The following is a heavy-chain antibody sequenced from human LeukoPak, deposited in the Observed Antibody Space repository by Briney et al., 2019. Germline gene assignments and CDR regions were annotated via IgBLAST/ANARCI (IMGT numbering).Heavy chain of an antibody. CDR3: ARGGEMATVPHLYYFDD. J-gene: IGHJ4*02. CDR1: GYTFTSYF. Sequence: AASVKVSCKASGYTFTSYFVHWVRQAPGQGPEWMGIINPSGGSTTYAQKFQGRVTMTRDTSTTTVYMELSSLRSEDTTVYYCARGGEMATVPHLYYFDDWGQGTLVTVSS. V-gene: IGHV1-46*01. D-gene: IGHD5-24*01. CDR2: INPSGGST.